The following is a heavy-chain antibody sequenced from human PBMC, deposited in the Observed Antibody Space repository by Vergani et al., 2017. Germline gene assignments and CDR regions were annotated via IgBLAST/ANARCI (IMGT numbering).Heavy chain of an antibody. Sequence: EVQLVESGGGLVQPGGSLRLSCAASGFTFSSYWMHWVRQAPGKGLVWVSRINSDGSSTSYADSVKGRFTISRDNAKNTLYLQMNSLRAEDTAVYYCARVGDGSSPTRIFDYWGQGTLVTVSS. D-gene: IGHD3-10*01. CDR3: ARVGDGSSPTRIFDY. CDR1: GFTFSSYW. V-gene: IGHV3-74*01. CDR2: INSDGSST. J-gene: IGHJ4*02.